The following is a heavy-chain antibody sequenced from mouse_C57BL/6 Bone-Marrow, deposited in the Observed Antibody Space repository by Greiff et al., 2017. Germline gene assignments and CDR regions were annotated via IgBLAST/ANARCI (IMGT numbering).Heavy chain of an antibody. Sequence: VQLQQSGPELVKPGASVKISCKASGYSFTSYYIHWVKQRPGQGLEWIGWIYPGSGNTKYNEKFKGKATLTADTSSSTAYMQLSSLTSEDSAVYYCARWLTGPYYFDYWGQGTTLTVSS. V-gene: IGHV1-66*01. CDR2: IYPGSGNT. CDR1: GYSFTSYY. J-gene: IGHJ2*01. CDR3: ARWLTGPYYFDY. D-gene: IGHD4-1*01.